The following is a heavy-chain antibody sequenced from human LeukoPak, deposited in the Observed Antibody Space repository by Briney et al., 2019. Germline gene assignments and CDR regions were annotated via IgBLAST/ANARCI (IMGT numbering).Heavy chain of an antibody. CDR1: GGSINDHA. Sequence: PSETLSPTCTVSGGSINDHAWCWIRQPPGRGLEWIGCVYYTGSSEYNASLKSRLTISTDTSNNQLSLKVTSVTAADTAIYSCARLSRIATAGAYSYHSLDIWGQGTTVTVSS. D-gene: IGHD6-13*01. CDR2: VYYTGSS. J-gene: IGHJ6*02. V-gene: IGHV4-59*11. CDR3: ARLSRIATAGAYSYHSLDI.